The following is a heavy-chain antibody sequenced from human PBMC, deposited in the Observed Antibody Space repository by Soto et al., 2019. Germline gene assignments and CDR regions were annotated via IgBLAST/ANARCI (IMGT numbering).Heavy chain of an antibody. V-gene: IGHV3-23*01. CDR3: AKGVPGIAVAGTGYFQH. Sequence: SLRLSCAASGFTVSSNHMTWVRQAPGKGLGWVSGISGSGDSTYYADSVKGRFTISRDNSKNTLYLQMNSLRAEDTAVYYCAKGVPGIAVAGTGYFQHWGQGTLVTVSS. J-gene: IGHJ1*01. CDR1: GFTVSSNH. D-gene: IGHD6-19*01. CDR2: ISGSGDST.